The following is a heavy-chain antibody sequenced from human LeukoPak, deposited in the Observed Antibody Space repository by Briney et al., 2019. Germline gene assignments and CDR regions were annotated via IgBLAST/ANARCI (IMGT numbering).Heavy chain of an antibody. V-gene: IGHV3-23*01. CDR3: ARSVDY. CDR1: GFTFSSYA. CDR2: ISGSGVST. J-gene: IGHJ4*02. Sequence: SGGSLRLSCAASGFTFSSYAVSWVRQAPGKGLERVSAISGSGVSTFYTDSVKGRFTISRDRSKNTLYLQMDSLRAEDTAVYYCARSVDYWGQGTLVIVSS. D-gene: IGHD1-26*01.